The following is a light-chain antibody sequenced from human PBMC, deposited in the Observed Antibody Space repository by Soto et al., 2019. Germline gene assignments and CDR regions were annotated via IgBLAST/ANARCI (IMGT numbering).Light chain of an antibody. J-gene: IGKJ1*01. V-gene: IGKV3-15*01. CDR1: QSVSSN. CDR3: QQYNNWPPDRT. Sequence: ELVLTQSPATLSVSPGERATLSCRASQSVSSNLAWYQQKPGQAPRLLIYGASTRATGIPARFSGSGSGTEFTLTISSLQAEDFAIYFCQQYNNWPPDRTFGQGTKVESK. CDR2: GAS.